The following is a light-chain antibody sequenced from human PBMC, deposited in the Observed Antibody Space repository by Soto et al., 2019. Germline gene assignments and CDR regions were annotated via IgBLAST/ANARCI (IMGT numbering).Light chain of an antibody. CDR2: DAS. V-gene: IGKV1-33*01. CDR3: QQYGNLPLT. Sequence: DIQMTQPPSSLSASVGDRVTITCQASQDFSNFLNWYQQKPGKAPKLLIYDASNLETGVPSRFSGGGSGTHFTFTISSLQPEDIATYYCQQYGNLPLTFGPGTKVDIK. J-gene: IGKJ3*01. CDR1: QDFSNF.